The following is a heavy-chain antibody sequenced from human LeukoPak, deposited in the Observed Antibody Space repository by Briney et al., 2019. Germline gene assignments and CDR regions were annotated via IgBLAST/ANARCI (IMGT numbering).Heavy chain of an antibody. CDR3: ASGSGSYYTNNWFDP. Sequence: ASVKVSCKASGYTFTGYYMRWVRQAPGQGLEWMGWINPNSGGTNYARKFQGRVTMTRDTSISTAYMELSRLRSDDTAVYYCASGSGSYYTNNWFDPWGQGTLVTVSS. J-gene: IGHJ5*02. D-gene: IGHD3-10*01. CDR1: GYTFTGYY. CDR2: INPNSGGT. V-gene: IGHV1-2*02.